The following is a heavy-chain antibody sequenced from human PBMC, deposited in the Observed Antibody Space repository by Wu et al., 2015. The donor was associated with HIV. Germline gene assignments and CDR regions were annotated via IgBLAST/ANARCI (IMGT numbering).Heavy chain of an antibody. J-gene: IGHJ4*02. Sequence: VQLVQSGAEVKKPGSSVKVSCKAPGGTFSNYAISWVRQAPGQGLEWMGRIIPIFITTNYAEKFRGRLTITADDSTSTAYMELTSLTSEDTAVYYCATVDKTTVDGFDYWGQGTLVTVSS. CDR3: ATVDKTTVDGFDY. D-gene: IGHD5-18*01. CDR2: IIPIFITT. V-gene: IGHV1-69*13. CDR1: GGTFSNYA.